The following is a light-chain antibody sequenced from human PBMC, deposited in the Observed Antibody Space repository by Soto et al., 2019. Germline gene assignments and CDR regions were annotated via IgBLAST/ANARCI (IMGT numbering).Light chain of an antibody. V-gene: IGLV2-14*01. CDR3: SSYTSSSTLV. J-gene: IGLJ1*01. CDR1: NSDVGGYNF. Sequence: QSALTQPAFVSGSPGQSITISCTGTNSDVGGYNFVSWYQQHPGKVPKLMIYDVTSRPSGVSNRFSGSKSGNTASLTISGLQAEDEPDYYCSSYTSSSTLVFGTGTKLTVL. CDR2: DVT.